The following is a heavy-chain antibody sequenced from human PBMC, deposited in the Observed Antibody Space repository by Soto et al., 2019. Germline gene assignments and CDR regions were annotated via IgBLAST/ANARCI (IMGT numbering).Heavy chain of an antibody. CDR2: INHSGSI. D-gene: IGHD6-25*01. J-gene: IGHJ4*02. V-gene: IGHV4-34*01. CDR3: ARQRGVVIAAAGYYFDY. Sequence: QVQLQQWGAGLLKPSETLSLTCAVYGGSFSGYYWSWIRQPPGKGLEWIGEINHSGSINYNPSLKSRVPKSVDTHKNQFSLKQSSVTAADTAMYYWARQRGVVIAAAGYYFDYWGQGTLVTVSS. CDR1: GGSFSGYY.